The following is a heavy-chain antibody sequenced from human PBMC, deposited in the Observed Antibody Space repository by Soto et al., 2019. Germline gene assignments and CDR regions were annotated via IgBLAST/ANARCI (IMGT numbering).Heavy chain of an antibody. V-gene: IGHV3-21*01. CDR2: ISSSSSYI. CDR3: ARDQVVVVPAASMDV. Sequence: LSLTCAASGFTFSSYSMNWVRQAPGKGLEWVSSISSSSSYIYYADSVKGRFTISRDNAKNSLYLQMNSLRAEDTAVYYCARDQVVVVPAASMDVWGQGTTVTVSS. D-gene: IGHD2-2*01. CDR1: GFTFSSYS. J-gene: IGHJ6*02.